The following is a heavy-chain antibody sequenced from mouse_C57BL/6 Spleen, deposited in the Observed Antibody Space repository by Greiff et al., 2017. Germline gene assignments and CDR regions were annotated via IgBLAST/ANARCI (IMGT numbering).Heavy chain of an antibody. CDR3: AKSLATPHYYAMDY. V-gene: IGHV2-4*01. Sequence: VQLQQSGPGLVQPSQSLSITCTVSGFSLTSYGVHWVRQPPGKGLEWLGVIWSGGSTDYNAAFISRLSISKDNSKSQVFFKMNSLQADDTAIYYCAKSLATPHYYAMDYWGQGTSVTVSS. D-gene: IGHD1-1*01. J-gene: IGHJ4*01. CDR2: IWSGGST. CDR1: GFSLTSYG.